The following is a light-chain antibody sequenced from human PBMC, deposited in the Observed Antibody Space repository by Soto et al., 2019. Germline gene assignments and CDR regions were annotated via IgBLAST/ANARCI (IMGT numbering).Light chain of an antibody. CDR3: QQYDDLPYT. Sequence: DIPMTQSPSSLSASVGDRVTITCQASQDISHYLNRYQQKPGKAPKLLIYDASNLETGVPSRFSGSGSGTDFTFTITSLQPEDIATYFCQQYDDLPYTFGQGSKLDIK. J-gene: IGKJ2*01. V-gene: IGKV1-33*01. CDR1: QDISHY. CDR2: DAS.